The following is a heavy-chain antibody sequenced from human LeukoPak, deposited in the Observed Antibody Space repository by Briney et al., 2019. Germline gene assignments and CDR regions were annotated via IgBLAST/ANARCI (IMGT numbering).Heavy chain of an antibody. V-gene: IGHV3-48*01. CDR2: ISSSSSTI. CDR1: GFTFSSYS. CDR3: AKDSSSWSFDY. Sequence: PGGSLRLSCAASGFTFSSYSMNWVRQAPGKGLEWVPYISSSSSTIYYADSVKGRFTVSRDNSKNTLFLQMNSLRPEDTGVYYCAKDSSSWSFDYWGQGTLVTVSS. D-gene: IGHD6-13*01. J-gene: IGHJ4*02.